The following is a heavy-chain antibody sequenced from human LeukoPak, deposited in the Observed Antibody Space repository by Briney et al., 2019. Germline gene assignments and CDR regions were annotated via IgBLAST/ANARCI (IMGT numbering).Heavy chain of an antibody. V-gene: IGHV1-2*02. CDR1: GYTFTGYY. D-gene: IGHD6-6*01. CDR2: INPNSGGT. Sequence: ASVKVSCKASGYTFTGYYMHWVRQAPGQGLEWMGWINPNSGGTNYAQKFQGRVTMTRDTSISTAYMELSRLRSDDTAVYYCARDRGIAARRSAFDIWGQGTMVTVSS. J-gene: IGHJ3*02. CDR3: ARDRGIAARRSAFDI.